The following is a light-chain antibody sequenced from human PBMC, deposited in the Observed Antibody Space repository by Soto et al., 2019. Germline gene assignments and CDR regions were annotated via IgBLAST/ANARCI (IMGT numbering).Light chain of an antibody. J-gene: IGKJ1*01. CDR2: AAS. V-gene: IGKV1-8*01. Sequence: AIRMTQSPSSFSASTGDRVTITCRASQGISSYLAWYQQKPGKAPKLLIYAASTLQSGVPSRFSSSGSGTHFTITSSRLQSEYFSTYYCQQYYSYTHTFGQGTKVEIK. CDR3: QQYYSYTHT. CDR1: QGISSY.